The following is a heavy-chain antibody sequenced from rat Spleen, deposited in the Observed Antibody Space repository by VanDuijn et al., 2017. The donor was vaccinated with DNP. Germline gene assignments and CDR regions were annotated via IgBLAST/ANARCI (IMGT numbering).Heavy chain of an antibody. D-gene: IGHD1-8*01. J-gene: IGHJ2*01. CDR1: GFTFSDYN. Sequence: EVQLVESGGGVVQSGRSLKVSCAASGFTFSDYNMAWVRQAPKKGLEWVATITYDGSKTYYRDSVKGRFTISRDNAKSTLYLQMDSLRSEDTATYYCVRDSRDYGSYADYFDYWGQGVMVTVSS. CDR3: VRDSRDYGSYADYFDY. V-gene: IGHV5S10*01. CDR2: ITYDGSKT.